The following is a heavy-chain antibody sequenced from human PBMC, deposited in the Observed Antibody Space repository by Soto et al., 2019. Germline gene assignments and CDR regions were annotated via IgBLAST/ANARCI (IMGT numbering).Heavy chain of an antibody. CDR3: ARGGYGPGRYYYYYGMDV. Sequence: SETLCLTCTVSGGSISSGDYYWSWIRQPPGKFLEWIGYIYYSGSTYYNPSLKSRVTISVDTSKNQFSLKLSSVTAADTAVYYCARGGYGPGRYYYYYGMDVWGQGTTVTVSS. D-gene: IGHD3-10*01. J-gene: IGHJ6*02. CDR1: GGSISSGDYY. V-gene: IGHV4-30-4*01. CDR2: IYYSGST.